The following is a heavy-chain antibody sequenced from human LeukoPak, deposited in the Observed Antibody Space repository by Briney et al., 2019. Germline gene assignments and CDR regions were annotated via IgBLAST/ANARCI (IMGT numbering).Heavy chain of an antibody. CDR1: GGSISSYY. D-gene: IGHD3-10*01. J-gene: IGHJ4*02. CDR2: IYYSGST. V-gene: IGHV4-59*01. CDR3: ARGAYYYGSGSYYTFDY. Sequence: NTSETLSLTCTVSGGSISSYYWSWIRQPPGKGLEWIGYIYYSGSTNYNPSLKSRVTISVDTSKNQFSLKLSSVTAADTAVYYCARGAYYYGSGSYYTFDYWGQGTLVTVSS.